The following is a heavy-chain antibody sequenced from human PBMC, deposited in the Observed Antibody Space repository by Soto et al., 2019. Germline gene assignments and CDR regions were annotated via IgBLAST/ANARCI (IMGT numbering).Heavy chain of an antibody. D-gene: IGHD3-22*01. Sequence: QVQLVESGGGVVQPGRSLRLSCAASGFTFSSYAMHWVRQAPGKGLEWVAVISYDGSNKYYADSVKGRFTISRDNSKNTLYLQMNSLRAEDTAVYYCARDPGYDSSGYYSDYWGQGTLVTVSS. CDR2: ISYDGSNK. CDR3: ARDPGYDSSGYYSDY. J-gene: IGHJ4*02. V-gene: IGHV3-30-3*01. CDR1: GFTFSSYA.